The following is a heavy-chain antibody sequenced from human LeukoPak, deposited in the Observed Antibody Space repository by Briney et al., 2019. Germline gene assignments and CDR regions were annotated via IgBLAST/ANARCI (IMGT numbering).Heavy chain of an antibody. J-gene: IGHJ6*03. V-gene: IGHV5-51*01. CDR2: IYPADFDT. D-gene: IGHD3-10*01. CDR1: GYSLSSNW. Sequence: GESLKISCKGSGYSLSSNWIAWVREMPGKGVEWMGIIYPADFDTRYSPSCQGQVTISADKSISTAYLQWSSLKASDTAMYYCARGESQHYYMDVWGKGTTVTVSS. CDR3: ARGESQHYYMDV.